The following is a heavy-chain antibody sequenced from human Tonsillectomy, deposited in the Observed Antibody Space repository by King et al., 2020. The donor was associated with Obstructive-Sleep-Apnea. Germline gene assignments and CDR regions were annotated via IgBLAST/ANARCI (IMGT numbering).Heavy chain of an antibody. CDR3: AKKTDVELWVPGSFDY. CDR2: ILYDGSNE. CDR1: GFTFSTYG. Sequence: VQLVESGGGVVQPGRSLRLSCAASGFTFSTYGMHWVRQAPGKGLEWVAFILYDGSNEYYADSVKGRFTISRDNSKNTLYLHMNSLRAEDTAVYYCAKKTDVELWVPGSFDYWGQGTLVTVSS. J-gene: IGHJ4*02. D-gene: IGHD3-10*01. V-gene: IGHV3-30*18.